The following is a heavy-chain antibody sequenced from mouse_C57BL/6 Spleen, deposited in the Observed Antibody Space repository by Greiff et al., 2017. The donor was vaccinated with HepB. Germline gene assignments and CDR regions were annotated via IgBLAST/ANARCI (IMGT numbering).Heavy chain of an antibody. Sequence: VQLQQPGAELVKPGASVKLSCKASGYTFTSYWMHWVKQRPGQGLEWIGMIHPNSGSTNYNEKFKSKATLTVDKSSSTAYMQLSSLTSEDSAVYYCTRRAVITDYFDYWGQGTTLTVSS. CDR2: IHPNSGST. J-gene: IGHJ2*01. D-gene: IGHD2-4*01. V-gene: IGHV1-64*01. CDR1: GYTFTSYW. CDR3: TRRAVITDYFDY.